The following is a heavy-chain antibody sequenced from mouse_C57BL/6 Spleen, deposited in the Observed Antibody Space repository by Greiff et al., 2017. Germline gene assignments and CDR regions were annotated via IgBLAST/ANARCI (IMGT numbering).Heavy chain of an antibody. CDR3: ARPAYYSNDEEAWFAY. J-gene: IGHJ3*01. CDR2: IYPRSGNT. CDR1: GYTFTSYG. V-gene: IGHV1-81*01. D-gene: IGHD2-5*01. Sequence: QVQLQQSGAELARPGASVKLSCKASGYTFTSYGISWVKQRTGQGLEWIGEIYPRSGNTYYNEKFKGKATLTADKASSTAYMELRSLTSEDSAVYFCARPAYYSNDEEAWFAYWGQGTLVTVSA.